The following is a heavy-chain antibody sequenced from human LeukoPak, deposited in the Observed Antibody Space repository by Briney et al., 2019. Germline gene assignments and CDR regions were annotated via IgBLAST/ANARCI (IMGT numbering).Heavy chain of an antibody. V-gene: IGHV1-24*01. Sequence: ASVKVSCKVSGYTLTELSMHWVRQAPGKGLEWMGGFDPEDGETIYAQKFQGRVTMTEDTSTDTAYMELSSLRSEDTAVYYCATSSSGSYYSYYFDYWGRGTLVTVSS. CDR3: ATSSSGSYYSYYFDY. CDR2: FDPEDGET. D-gene: IGHD1-26*01. J-gene: IGHJ4*02. CDR1: GYTLTELS.